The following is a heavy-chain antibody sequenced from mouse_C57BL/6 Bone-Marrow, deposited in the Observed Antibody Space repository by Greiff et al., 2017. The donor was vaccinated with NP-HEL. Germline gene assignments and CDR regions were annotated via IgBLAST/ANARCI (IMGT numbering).Heavy chain of an antibody. J-gene: IGHJ1*03. CDR3: AIDWGYSNFHWYFDV. V-gene: IGHV5-16*01. D-gene: IGHD2-5*01. Sequence: EVNVVESEGGLVQPGSSMKLSCTASGFTFSDYYMAWVRQVPEKGLEWVANINYDGSSTYYLDSLKSRFIISRENAKNILYLQMRSLKSEAPATYSCAIDWGYSNFHWYFDVWGTGTTVTVSS. CDR2: INYDGSST. CDR1: GFTFSDYY.